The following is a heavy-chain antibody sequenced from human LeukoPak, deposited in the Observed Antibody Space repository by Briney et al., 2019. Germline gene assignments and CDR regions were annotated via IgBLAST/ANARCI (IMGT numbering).Heavy chain of an antibody. J-gene: IGHJ4*02. CDR2: SDYSGGT. CDR3: ARDFGDFRTDY. CDR1: GASISSTAHY. V-gene: IGHV4-39*01. Sequence: SETLSLTCTVSGASISSTAHYWAWIRQSPGKGLEWIGSSDYSGGTTYNPSLNSRVTVSVDTSKNQFSLKLTSVTAADTAVYYCARDFGDFRTDYWGQGTLVTVSS. D-gene: IGHD4-17*01.